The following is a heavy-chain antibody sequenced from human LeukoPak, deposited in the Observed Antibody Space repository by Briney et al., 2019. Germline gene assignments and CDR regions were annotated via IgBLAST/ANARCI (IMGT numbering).Heavy chain of an antibody. CDR2: IYSGGST. CDR1: GFTFSSYA. Sequence: GGSLRLSCAASGFTFSSYAMSWVRQAPGQGMEWVSVIYSGGSTYYADSVQGRFTISRDNSKNTLYLQMNSLRAEDTAVYYCARDGDTVGDYWGQGTLVTVSS. J-gene: IGHJ4*02. V-gene: IGHV3-66*01. CDR3: ARDGDTVGDY. D-gene: IGHD5-18*01.